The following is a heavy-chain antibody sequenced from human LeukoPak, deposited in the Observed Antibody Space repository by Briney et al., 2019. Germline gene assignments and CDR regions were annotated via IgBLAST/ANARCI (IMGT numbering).Heavy chain of an antibody. CDR1: GGSFSGYY. CDR2: INHSGST. D-gene: IGHD6-6*01. V-gene: IGHV4-34*01. CDR3: ARLCIAARLRYFDY. Sequence: PSETLSLTCAVYGGSFSGYYWSWIRQPPGKGLEWIGEINHSGSTNYNPSLKSRVTISVDTSKNQFSLKLSSVTAADTAVYYCARLCIAARLRYFDYWGQGTLVIVSS. J-gene: IGHJ4*02.